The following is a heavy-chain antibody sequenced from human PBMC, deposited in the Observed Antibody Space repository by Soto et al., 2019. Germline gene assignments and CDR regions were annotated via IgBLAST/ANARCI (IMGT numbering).Heavy chain of an antibody. CDR3: ARVGGYDFWSGYTRYFDL. Sequence: EVQLVESGGGLVKPGGSLRLSCAASGFTFSSYSMNWVRQAPGKGLEWVSSISSSSSYIYYADSVKGRFTISRDNAKNSLDLQMNSLRAEDTAVYYCARVGGYDFWSGYTRYFDLWGRGTLVTVSS. J-gene: IGHJ2*01. V-gene: IGHV3-21*01. CDR1: GFTFSSYS. D-gene: IGHD3-3*01. CDR2: ISSSSSYI.